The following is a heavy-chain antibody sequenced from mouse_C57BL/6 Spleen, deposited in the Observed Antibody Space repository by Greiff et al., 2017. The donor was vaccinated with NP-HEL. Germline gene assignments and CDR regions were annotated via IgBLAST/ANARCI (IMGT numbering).Heavy chain of an antibody. V-gene: IGHV1-63*01. J-gene: IGHJ2*01. CDR1: GYTFTNYW. CDR3: ARSGSSTDYFDY. Sequence: VKLMESGAELVRPGTSVKMSCKASGYTFTNYWIGWAKQRPGHGLEWIGDIYPGGGYTNYNEKFKGKATLTADKSSSTAYMQFSSLTSEDSAIYYCARSGSSTDYFDYWGQGTTLTVSS. CDR2: IYPGGGYT. D-gene: IGHD1-1*01.